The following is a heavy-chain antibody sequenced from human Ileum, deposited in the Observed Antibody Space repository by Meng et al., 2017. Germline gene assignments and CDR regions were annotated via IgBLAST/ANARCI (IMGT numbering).Heavy chain of an antibody. CDR2: ISGSGRTT. Sequence: QVQLWESGGGLVKPGGSLRLSCAASGFTFSDYYMSWIRQAPGKGLEWISYISGSGRTTYYADSVKDRFTMSRDNGKNSLYLQMNSLRSEDTAVYYCAREVGSADYWGQGTLVTVSS. CDR3: AREVGSADY. V-gene: IGHV3-11*01. CDR1: GFTFSDYY. D-gene: IGHD2-2*01. J-gene: IGHJ4*02.